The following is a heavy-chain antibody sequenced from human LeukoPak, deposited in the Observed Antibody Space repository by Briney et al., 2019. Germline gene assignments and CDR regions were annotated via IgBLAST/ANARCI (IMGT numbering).Heavy chain of an antibody. V-gene: IGHV4-34*01. CDR2: INHSGST. J-gene: IGHJ4*02. CDR3: ATGVKVDY. Sequence: SETLSLTCAVYGGSFSGYYWSWIRQPPGKWLEWIGEINHSGSTNYIPSLKSRVTISVATSKNQFSLKLSSVTAAETAVYYCATGVKVDYWGQGTLVTVSS. CDR1: GGSFSGYY. D-gene: IGHD3-10*01.